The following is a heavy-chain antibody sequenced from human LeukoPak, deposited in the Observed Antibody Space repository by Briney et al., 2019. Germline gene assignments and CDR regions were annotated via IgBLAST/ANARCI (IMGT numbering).Heavy chain of an antibody. CDR3: AAYYDYVWGSYRYTLDYFDY. J-gene: IGHJ4*02. V-gene: IGHV4-39*01. CDR2: IYYSGST. Sequence: SETLSLTCTVSGGSISSSSYYWGWIRQPPGKGLEWIGSIYYSGSTYYNPSLKSRVTISVDTSKNQFSLKLSSVTAADTAVYYCAAYYDYVWGSYRYTLDYFDYWGQGTLVTVSS. D-gene: IGHD3-16*02. CDR1: GGSISSSSYY.